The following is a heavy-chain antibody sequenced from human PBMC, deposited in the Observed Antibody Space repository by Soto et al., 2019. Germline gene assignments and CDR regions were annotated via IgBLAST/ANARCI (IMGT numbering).Heavy chain of an antibody. CDR1: GFTFDDYA. D-gene: IGHD2-15*01. J-gene: IGHJ4*02. CDR3: AKGPCSGGSCYSYYFDY. V-gene: IGHV3-9*01. CDR2: ISWNSGSI. Sequence: EVQLVESEGGLVQPGRSLRLSCAASGFTFDDYAMHWVRQAPGKGLEWVSGISWNSGSIGYADSVKGRFTISRDNAKNSLYLQMNSLRAEDTALYYCAKGPCSGGSCYSYYFDYWGQGTLVTVSS.